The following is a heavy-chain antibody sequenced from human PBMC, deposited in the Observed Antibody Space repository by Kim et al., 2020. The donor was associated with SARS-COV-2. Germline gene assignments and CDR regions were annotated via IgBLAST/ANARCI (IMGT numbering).Heavy chain of an antibody. D-gene: IGHD2-15*01. CDR2: ISSNGHST. Sequence: GGSLRLSCSASGFYFSSFAMHWVRQAPGKGLEHVSVISSNGHSTYYADSVKGRFTISRENSEKTLSLQMSSLRPEDTAVYYCVKDRLCSGTNCYHYFDNWGQGTQVIVSS. J-gene: IGHJ4*02. CDR3: VKDRLCSGTNCYHYFDN. CDR1: GFYFSSFA. V-gene: IGHV3-64D*09.